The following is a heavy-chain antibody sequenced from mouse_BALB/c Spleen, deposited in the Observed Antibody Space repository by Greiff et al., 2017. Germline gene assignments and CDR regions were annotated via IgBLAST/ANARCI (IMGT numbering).Heavy chain of an antibody. CDR3: ARCDGSSYNYAMDY. J-gene: IGHJ4*01. CDR1: GYTFSSYW. Sequence: VQRVESGAELMKPGASVKISCKATGYTFSSYWIEWVKQRPGHGLEWIGEILPGSGSTNYNEKFKGKATFTADTSSNTAYMQLSSLTSEDSAVYYCARCDGSSYNYAMDYWGQGTSVTVSS. V-gene: IGHV1-9*01. D-gene: IGHD1-1*01. CDR2: ILPGSGST.